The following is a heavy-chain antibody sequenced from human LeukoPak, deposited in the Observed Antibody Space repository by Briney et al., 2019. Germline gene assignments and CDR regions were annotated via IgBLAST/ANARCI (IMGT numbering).Heavy chain of an antibody. D-gene: IGHD2-2*01. CDR2: INPNSGGT. J-gene: IGHJ6*02. V-gene: IGHV1-2*04. Sequence: GASVKVSCKASGYTFTGYYMHWVRQAPGQGLEWMGWINPNSGGTNYAQKFQGWVTMTRDTSISTAYMELSRLRSDDTAVYYCARDWVPAAMGDYYYGMDVWGQGTTVAVSS. CDR1: GYTFTGYY. CDR3: ARDWVPAAMGDYYYGMDV.